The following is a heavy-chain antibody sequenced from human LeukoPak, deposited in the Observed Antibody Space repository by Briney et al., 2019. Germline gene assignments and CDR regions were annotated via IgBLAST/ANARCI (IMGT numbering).Heavy chain of an antibody. Sequence: ASVKVSCKSSVFIFTDYHMHWLRQAPAQGLEWVGWINPRSGDTTYAKKFLGRVTMTRDTSTNTAYMDLSSVRSDAKAVYYCARDWSGYNPISYFYCWGQGILVTVSS. CDR1: VFIFTDYH. CDR3: ARDWSGYNPISYFYC. D-gene: IGHD5-24*01. V-gene: IGHV1-2*02. CDR2: INPRSGDT. J-gene: IGHJ4*02.